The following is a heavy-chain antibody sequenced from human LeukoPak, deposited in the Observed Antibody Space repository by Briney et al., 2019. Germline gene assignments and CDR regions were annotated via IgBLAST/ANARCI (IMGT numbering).Heavy chain of an antibody. CDR2: INHSGST. J-gene: IGHJ4*02. CDR1: GGSFSGYY. D-gene: IGHD1-14*01. Sequence: SETLSLTCAVSGGSFSGYYWTWIRQPPGKGLEWIGEINHSGSTNYNPSLKSRVTISVDTSKNQFSLKLSSVTAADTAVYYCARHLLRTSTSFDYWDQGNLVTVSS. V-gene: IGHV4-34*01. CDR3: ARHLLRTSTSFDY.